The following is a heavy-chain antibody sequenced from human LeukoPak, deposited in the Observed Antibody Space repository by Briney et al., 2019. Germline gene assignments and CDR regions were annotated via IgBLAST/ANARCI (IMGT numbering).Heavy chain of an antibody. CDR1: GFTFSSYW. V-gene: IGHV3-74*01. J-gene: IGHJ4*02. D-gene: IGHD3-3*01. CDR2: INTDGSST. Sequence: GGSLRLSCAASGFTFSSYWMHWVRQAPGKGLVWVSRINTDGSSTSYADSVKGRFTISRDNAKNTLYLQMNSLRAEDTAVYYCARWSGYYPIDYWGQGTLVTVSS. CDR3: ARWSGYYPIDY.